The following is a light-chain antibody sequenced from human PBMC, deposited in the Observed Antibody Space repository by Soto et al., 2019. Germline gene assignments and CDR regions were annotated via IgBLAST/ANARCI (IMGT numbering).Light chain of an antibody. J-gene: IGLJ2*01. Sequence: QSALTQPASVSGSPGQSITISCTGSSSDAGSYNLVSWYQQHPGKAPKLMIYEDIKRPSGVSNRFSGSKSGNTASLTISGLQAEDEADYYCCSYAGSSILFGGGTKVTVL. CDR3: CSYAGSSIL. V-gene: IGLV2-23*01. CDR2: EDI. CDR1: SSDAGSYNL.